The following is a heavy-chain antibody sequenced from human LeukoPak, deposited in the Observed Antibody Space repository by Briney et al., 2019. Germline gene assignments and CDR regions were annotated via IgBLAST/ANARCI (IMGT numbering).Heavy chain of an antibody. V-gene: IGHV4-34*01. CDR3: ARYAFDI. Sequence: SETLSLTCAVYGGSFSGYYWSWIRQPPGKGLEWIGEINHSGSTNYNPSLKSRVTISVDTSKNQFSLKLSSVTAADTAVYYCARYAFDIWGQGTMVTVSS. J-gene: IGHJ3*02. CDR1: GGSFSGYY. CDR2: INHSGST.